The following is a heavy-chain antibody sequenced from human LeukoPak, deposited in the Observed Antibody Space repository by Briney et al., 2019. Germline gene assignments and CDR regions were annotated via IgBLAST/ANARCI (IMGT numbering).Heavy chain of an antibody. CDR2: IYYSGST. CDR3: ARHTPGSYAFDI. CDR1: GGSISSYY. J-gene: IGHJ3*02. V-gene: IGHV4-59*08. D-gene: IGHD3-10*01. Sequence: PSETLSLTCTVSGGSISSYYWSWIRQPPGKGLEWIGYIYYSGSTNYNPSLKSRVTISVDTSKNQFSLKLSSVTAADTAVYYCARHTPGSYAFDIWGQGTMVTVSS.